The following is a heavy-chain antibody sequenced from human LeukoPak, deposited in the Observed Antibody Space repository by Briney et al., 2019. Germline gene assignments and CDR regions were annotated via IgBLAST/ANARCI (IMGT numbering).Heavy chain of an antibody. CDR2: IRYDGSNK. CDR1: GFTFSSYG. CDR3: AKGRYGGNSGIDY. Sequence: PGGSLRLSCTASGFTFSSYGMHWVRQAPGKGLEWVEFIRYDGSNKYYVDSVKGRFTISRDNSKNTLYLQMNSLRAEDTAVYYCAKGRYGGNSGIDYWGQGTLVTVSS. D-gene: IGHD4-23*01. J-gene: IGHJ4*02. V-gene: IGHV3-30*02.